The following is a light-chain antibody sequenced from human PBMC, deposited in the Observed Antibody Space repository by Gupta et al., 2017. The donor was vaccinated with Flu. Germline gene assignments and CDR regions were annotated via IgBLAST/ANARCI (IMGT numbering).Light chain of an antibody. CDR3: QESYSTS. CDR2: AAS. J-gene: IGKJ5*01. Sequence: DIQLIQSPSSLSASVGDRVTITCRANQGISNFLNWYQQQPGKAPKLLIYAASSLRSGVPSRFSGSGSGTDFTLTISSLEPEDFATYFCQESYSTSFGQGTRVEIK. V-gene: IGKV1-39*01. CDR1: QGISNF.